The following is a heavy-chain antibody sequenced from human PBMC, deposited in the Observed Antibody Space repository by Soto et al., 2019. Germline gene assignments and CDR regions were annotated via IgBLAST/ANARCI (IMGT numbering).Heavy chain of an antibody. CDR3: ARGRSGFYYFDY. J-gene: IGHJ4*02. CDR2: LSSNGGST. CDR1: GSTFSSHA. V-gene: IGHV3-64*01. Sequence: GRPKRLSSAASGSTFSSHAMHWVRQAPGKGLEYVSGLSSNGGSTYYANSVKGRFTISRDNSKNTLYLQMGSLRAEDMAVYYCARGRSGFYYFDYWGQGSLVTVSS. D-gene: IGHD3-10*01.